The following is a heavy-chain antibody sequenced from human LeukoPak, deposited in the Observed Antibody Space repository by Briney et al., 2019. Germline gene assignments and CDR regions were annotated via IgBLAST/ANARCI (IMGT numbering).Heavy chain of an antibody. Sequence: ASETLSLTCTVSGGSISSYYWSWIRQPPGKGLEWIGYIYYSGSTNYNPSLKSRVTISVDTSKNQFSLKLSSVTAADTAVYYCARVDRYYYGSGSSHYFDYWGQGTLVTVSS. D-gene: IGHD3-10*01. CDR3: ARVDRYYYGSGSSHYFDY. CDR2: IYYSGST. V-gene: IGHV4-59*01. CDR1: GGSISSYY. J-gene: IGHJ4*02.